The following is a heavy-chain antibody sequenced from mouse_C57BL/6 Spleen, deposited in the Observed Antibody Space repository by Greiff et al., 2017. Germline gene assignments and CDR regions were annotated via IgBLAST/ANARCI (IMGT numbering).Heavy chain of an antibody. J-gene: IGHJ4*01. CDR3: AYYYGSSYYAMDY. V-gene: IGHV1-39*01. CDR1: GYSFTDYN. Sequence: VQLKQSGPELVKPGASVKISCKASGYSFTDYNMNWVKQSNGKSLEWIGVINPNYGTTSYNQKFKGKATLTVDQSSSTAYMRLNSLTSEDSAVYYCAYYYGSSYYAMDYWGQGTSVTVSS. CDR2: INPNYGTT. D-gene: IGHD1-1*01.